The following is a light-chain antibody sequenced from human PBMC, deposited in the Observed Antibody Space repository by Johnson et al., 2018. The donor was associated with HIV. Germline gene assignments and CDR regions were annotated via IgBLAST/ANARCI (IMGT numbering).Light chain of an antibody. V-gene: IGLV1-51*02. CDR1: SSNIGNNY. Sequence: QSVLTQPPSVSAAPGQKVTISCSGTSSNIGNNYISWYQQLPGTAPKLLIYENNKRSSGIPDRISGSKSATSATLAITGLQTGDEADYYCGTWDSRLSGGHVFGTGTKVTVL. CDR2: ENN. CDR3: GTWDSRLSGGHV. J-gene: IGLJ1*01.